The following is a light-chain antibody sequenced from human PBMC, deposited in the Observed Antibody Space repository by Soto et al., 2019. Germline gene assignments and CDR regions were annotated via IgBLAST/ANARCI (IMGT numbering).Light chain of an antibody. CDR3: QQYGSSPWT. CDR1: QSVSSNY. CDR2: GAS. V-gene: IGKV3-20*01. J-gene: IGKJ1*01. Sequence: ESVLTQPPGTLSLSPGERATLSCRASQSVSSNYLAWYQQKPGQAPRPLIYGASSRATGIPDRFSGSGAGTDFTLTISRLEPEDFAMYYCQQYGSSPWTFCQGTKVDIK.